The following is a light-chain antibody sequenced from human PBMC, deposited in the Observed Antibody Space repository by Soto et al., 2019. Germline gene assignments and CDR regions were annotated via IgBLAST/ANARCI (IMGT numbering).Light chain of an antibody. V-gene: IGKV1-6*01. Sequence: IQMTQSPSSLSASVGDRVTITCRASQAIRDDLAWYQQKPGKAPNLLIYAASNLQGGVPSRFSGSGSGTDFTLIISRLQPEDLATYYRLQDYNSHHTFGQGTKVDI. CDR3: LQDYNSHHT. J-gene: IGKJ1*01. CDR2: AAS. CDR1: QAIRDD.